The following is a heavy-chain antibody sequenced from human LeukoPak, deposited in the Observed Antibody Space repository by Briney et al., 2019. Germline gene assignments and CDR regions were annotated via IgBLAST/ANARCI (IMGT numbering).Heavy chain of an antibody. Sequence: GGSLRLSCAASGFTFSSYSMNWVRQAPGKGLEWVSYISSSSSTIYYADSVKGRFTISRDNAKNSLYLQMNSLRAEDTAVYYCARANVLRFLEWFPGGGMDVWGQGTTVTVSS. CDR2: ISSSSSTI. CDR1: GFTFSSYS. V-gene: IGHV3-48*04. J-gene: IGHJ6*02. D-gene: IGHD3-3*01. CDR3: ARANVLRFLEWFPGGGMDV.